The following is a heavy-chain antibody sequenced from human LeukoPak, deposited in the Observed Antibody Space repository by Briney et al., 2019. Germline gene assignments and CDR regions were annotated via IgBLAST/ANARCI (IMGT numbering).Heavy chain of an antibody. CDR2: IRYDGSNK. V-gene: IGHV3-30*02. Sequence: GGSLRLSCAASGFTFSSYGIHWVRQAPGKGLEWVAFIRYDGSNKYYADSVKGRFTISRDNSRNTLYLQMNSLRAEDTAVYYCAKGAGYSYGYEVDYWGQGTLVTVSS. CDR3: AKGAGYSYGYEVDY. CDR1: GFTFSSYG. D-gene: IGHD5-18*01. J-gene: IGHJ4*02.